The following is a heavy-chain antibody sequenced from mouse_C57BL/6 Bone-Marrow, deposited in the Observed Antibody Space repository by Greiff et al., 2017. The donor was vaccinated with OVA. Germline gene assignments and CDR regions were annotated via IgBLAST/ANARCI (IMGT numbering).Heavy chain of an antibody. V-gene: IGHV14-4*01. Sequence: EVQLQQSGAELVRPGASVKLSCTASGFNFKDDYMHWVKQRPEQGLEWIGWIDPENGDTEYASKFQGKATITADTSSNTAYLQLSSLTSEDTAVYYCTVSPLAMDYWGQGTSVTVSS. CDR2: IDPENGDT. CDR3: TVSPLAMDY. J-gene: IGHJ4*01. CDR1: GFNFKDDY.